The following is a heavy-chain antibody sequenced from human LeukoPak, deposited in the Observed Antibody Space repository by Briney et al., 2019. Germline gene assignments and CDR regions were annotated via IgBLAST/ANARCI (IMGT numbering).Heavy chain of an antibody. Sequence: ETLSLTCAVSGGSISSGGYSWSWIRQPPGKGLEWVSAISGSGGSTYYADSVKGRFTISRDNSKNTLYLQMNSLRAEDTAVYYCATVWAYSSSSWGQGTLVTVSS. J-gene: IGHJ4*02. CDR1: GGSISSGGYS. CDR2: ISGSGGST. V-gene: IGHV3-23*01. CDR3: ATVWAYSSSS. D-gene: IGHD6-13*01.